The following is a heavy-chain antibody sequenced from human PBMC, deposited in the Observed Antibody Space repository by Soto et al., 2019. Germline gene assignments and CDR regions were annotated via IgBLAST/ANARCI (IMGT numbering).Heavy chain of an antibody. Sequence: SVKVSCKASGGTFSSYAISWVRQAPGQGLEWTGGIIPIFGTANYAQKFQGRVTITADESTSTAYMELSSLRSEDTAVCYCARVVNRRGFDYWGQRTLVTVSS. CDR2: IIPIFGTA. J-gene: IGHJ4*02. CDR1: GGTFSSYA. V-gene: IGHV1-69*13. D-gene: IGHD2-15*01. CDR3: ARVVNRRGFDY.